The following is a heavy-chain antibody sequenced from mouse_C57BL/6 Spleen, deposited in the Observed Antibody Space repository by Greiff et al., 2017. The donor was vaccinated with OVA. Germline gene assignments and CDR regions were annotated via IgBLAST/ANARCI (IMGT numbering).Heavy chain of an antibody. Sequence: QVQLQQPGAELVKPGASVKMSCKASGYTFTSYWITWVKQRPGQGLEWIGDIYPGSGSTNYNEKFKSKATLTVDTSSSTAYMRLSSLTSEDSAVYYCARSPLSGYYSPTGFAYWGQGTLVTVSA. D-gene: IGHD2-3*01. J-gene: IGHJ3*01. V-gene: IGHV1-55*01. CDR3: ARSPLSGYYSPTGFAY. CDR2: IYPGSGST. CDR1: GYTFTSYW.